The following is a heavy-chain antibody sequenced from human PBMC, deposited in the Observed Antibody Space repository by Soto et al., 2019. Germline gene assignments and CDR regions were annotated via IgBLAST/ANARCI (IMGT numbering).Heavy chain of an antibody. CDR2: ISWNSGSI. J-gene: IGHJ4*02. CDR1: GFTFDDYA. CDR3: AKVLMGVFTTVTLDY. V-gene: IGHV3-9*01. D-gene: IGHD4-4*01. Sequence: GGSLRLSCAASGFTFDDYAMHWVRQAPGKGLEWVSGISWNSGSIGYAESVKGRFTISRDNAKNSLYLQMNSLRAEDTALYYCAKVLMGVFTTVTLDYWRQRTLVTVSS.